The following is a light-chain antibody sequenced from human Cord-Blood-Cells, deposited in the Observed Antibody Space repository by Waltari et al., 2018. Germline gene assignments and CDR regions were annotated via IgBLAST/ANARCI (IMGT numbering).Light chain of an antibody. CDR1: SRDVGGYNY. V-gene: IGLV2-14*01. CDR3: SSYTSSSTRV. Sequence: QSALTQPASVSGSPGQSITIPCTGTSRDVGGYNYVSWYQQHPGKAPKLMIYYVSNRPSGVSNRFSGSKSGNTASLTISGLQAEDEADYYCSSYTSSSTRVFGGGTKLTVL. J-gene: IGLJ3*02. CDR2: YVS.